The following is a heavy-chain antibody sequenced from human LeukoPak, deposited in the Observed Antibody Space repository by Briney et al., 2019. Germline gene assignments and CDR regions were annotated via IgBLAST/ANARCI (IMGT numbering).Heavy chain of an antibody. CDR2: IDSDGSST. CDR1: GFTFSSYW. Sequence: GGSLRLSCEASGFTFSSYWMHWVRQAPGKGLVWVSCIDSDGSSTSYADSVKGRFTISRDNARNTVYLQMNSLRADDTAVYYCARDPSSWNGYFDSWGQGTLVTVSS. J-gene: IGHJ4*02. CDR3: ARDPSSWNGYFDS. D-gene: IGHD6-13*01. V-gene: IGHV3-74*01.